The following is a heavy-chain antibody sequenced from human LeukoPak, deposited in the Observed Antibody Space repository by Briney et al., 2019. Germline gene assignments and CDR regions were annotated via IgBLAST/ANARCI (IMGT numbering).Heavy chain of an antibody. Sequence: TGGSLRLSCAASGFTFSSYEMNWVRQAPGKGLEWVSYISSSGSTIYYADSVKGRFTISRDNAKNSLYLQMNSLRAEDTAVYYCARDPYYGDYVVWGQGTLVTFSS. D-gene: IGHD4-17*01. V-gene: IGHV3-48*03. J-gene: IGHJ4*02. CDR2: ISSSGSTI. CDR1: GFTFSSYE. CDR3: ARDPYYGDYVV.